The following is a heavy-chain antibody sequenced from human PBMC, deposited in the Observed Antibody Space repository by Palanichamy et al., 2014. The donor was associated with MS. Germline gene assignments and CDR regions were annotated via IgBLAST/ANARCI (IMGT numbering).Heavy chain of an antibody. CDR2: IDYSGST. CDR3: ARQASYYYYYMDV. Sequence: ETLSLTCTVSGGSISSSSYYWGWIRQPPGKGLEWIGSIDYSGSTYYNPSLKSRVTISVDTSKNQFSLNLSSVTAADTAVYYCARQASYYYYYMDVWGKGTTVTVSS. J-gene: IGHJ6*03. CDR1: GGSISSSSYY. V-gene: IGHV4-39*01.